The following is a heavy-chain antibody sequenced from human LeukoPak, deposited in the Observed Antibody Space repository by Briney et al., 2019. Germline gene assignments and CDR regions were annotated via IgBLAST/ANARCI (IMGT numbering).Heavy chain of an antibody. V-gene: IGHV4-59*01. CDR3: AGAYDYVWGSYRSENWFDP. Sequence: PSETLSLTCTVSGGSISSYYWSWIRQPPGRGLEWIGYIYYSGSTNYNPSLKSRVTISVDTSKNQFSLKLSSVTAADTAVHYCAGAYDYVWGSYRSENWFDPWGQGTLVTVSS. CDR1: GGSISSYY. D-gene: IGHD3-16*02. CDR2: IYYSGST. J-gene: IGHJ5*02.